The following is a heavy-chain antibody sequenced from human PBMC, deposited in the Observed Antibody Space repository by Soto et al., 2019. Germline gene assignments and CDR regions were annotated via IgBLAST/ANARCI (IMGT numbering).Heavy chain of an antibody. CDR2: INHSGST. D-gene: IGHD4-17*01. Sequence: SETLSLTCAVYGGSFSGYYWSWIRQPPGKGLEWIGEINHSGSTNYNPSLKSRVTISVDTSKNQFSLRLSSVTAADTAVYYCARLYGDYVVTYYFDVWGQGTRVTVSS. CDR3: ARLYGDYVVTYYFDV. V-gene: IGHV4-34*01. CDR1: GGSFSGYY. J-gene: IGHJ4*02.